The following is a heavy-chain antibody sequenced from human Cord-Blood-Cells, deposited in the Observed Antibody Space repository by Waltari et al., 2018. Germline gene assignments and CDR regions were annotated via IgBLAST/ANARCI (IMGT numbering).Heavy chain of an antibody. CDR2: INHSGST. J-gene: IGHJ4*02. CDR3: ARGQSHFDY. V-gene: IGHV4-34*01. Sequence: QVQLQQWGAGLLKPSATLSLTCAVSGGSFSGYYWSWIRQPPGKGLEWIGEINHSGSTNYNPSLKSRVTISVDTSKNQFSLKLSSVTAADTAVYYCARGQSHFDYWGQGTLVTVSS. CDR1: GGSFSGYY.